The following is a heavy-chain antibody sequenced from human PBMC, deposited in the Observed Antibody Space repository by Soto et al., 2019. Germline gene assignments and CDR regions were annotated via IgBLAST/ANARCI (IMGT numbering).Heavy chain of an antibody. Sequence: EVQLVESGGGLVKPGGSLRLSCAASGFTFTRYSMNWVRQASGKGLEWVSSISSTTNYTYYGDSMKGRFTISRDNAKNSLYLEMNSLRAEDTAVYYCARESEDLTSNFDYWGQGTLVTVSS. CDR1: GFTFTRYS. V-gene: IGHV3-21*06. J-gene: IGHJ4*02. CDR2: ISSTTNYT. CDR3: ARESEDLTSNFDY.